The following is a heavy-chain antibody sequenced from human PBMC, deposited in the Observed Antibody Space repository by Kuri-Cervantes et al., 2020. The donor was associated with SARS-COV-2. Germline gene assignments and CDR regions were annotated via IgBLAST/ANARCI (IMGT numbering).Heavy chain of an antibody. V-gene: IGHV3-30*04. J-gene: IGHJ4*02. CDR2: ISYDGSNK. Sequence: GESLKISCAASGLTFSSYAMHWVRQAPGKGLEWVAVISYDGSNKYYADSVKGRFTISRDNSKNTLYLQMNSLRAEDTAVYYCATEGGIDDPFDYWGQGTLVTVSS. CDR3: ATEGGIDDPFDY. CDR1: GLTFSSYA. D-gene: IGHD3-3*01.